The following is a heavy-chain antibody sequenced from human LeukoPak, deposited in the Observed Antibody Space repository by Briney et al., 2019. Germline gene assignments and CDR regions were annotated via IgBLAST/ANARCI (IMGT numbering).Heavy chain of an antibody. J-gene: IGHJ4*02. V-gene: IGHV3-23*01. CDR2: ISGSGGRT. CDR1: GFTFSSYE. Sequence: GGSLRLSCAASGFTFSSYEMSWVRQAPGKGLEWVSAISGSGGRTYYADSVKGRFTISRDNSKNTLYLQMNSLRAEDTAVYYCARQGLRYFDWLSIMGIDYWGQGTLVTVSS. D-gene: IGHD3-9*01. CDR3: ARQGLRYFDWLSIMGIDY.